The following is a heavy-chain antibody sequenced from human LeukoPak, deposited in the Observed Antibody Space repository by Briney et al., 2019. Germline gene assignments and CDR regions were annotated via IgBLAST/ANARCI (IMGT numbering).Heavy chain of an antibody. CDR1: GFTFSSYG. V-gene: IGHV3-23*01. CDR2: ISGSGGST. D-gene: IGHD1-26*01. CDR3: AKDWSIVGATTHY. J-gene: IGHJ4*02. Sequence: PGGSLRLSCAASGFTFSSYGMSWVRQAPGKGLEWVSAISGSGGSTYYADSVKGRFTISRDNSKNTLYLQMNSLRAEDTAVYYCAKDWSIVGATTHYWGQGTLVTVSS.